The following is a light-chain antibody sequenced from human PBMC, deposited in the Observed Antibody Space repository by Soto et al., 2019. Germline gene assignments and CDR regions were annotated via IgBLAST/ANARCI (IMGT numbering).Light chain of an antibody. CDR1: SSDVGGYNY. Sequence: QSALTQPASVSGSPGQSITISCTGTSSDVGGYNYVSWYQQHPAKVPKLMIYDVSNRPSGVSDRFSGSKSGNTASLTISGLRAEEEPVYYCYSYTPSSTYVFGTGTRVTAL. V-gene: IGLV2-14*01. J-gene: IGLJ1*01. CDR3: YSYTPSSTYV. CDR2: DVS.